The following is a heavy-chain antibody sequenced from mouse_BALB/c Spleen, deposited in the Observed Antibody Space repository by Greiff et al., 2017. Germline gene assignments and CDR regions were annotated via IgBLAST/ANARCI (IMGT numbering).Heavy chain of an antibody. J-gene: IGHJ4*01. Sequence: QVQLQQSAAELARPGASVKMSCKASGYTFTSYTMHWVKQRPGQGLEWIGYINPSSGYTEYNQKFKDKTTLTADKSSSTAYMQLSSLTSEDSAVYYCARRGSHYAMDYWGQGTSVTVSS. V-gene: IGHV1-4*02. CDR3: ARRGSHYAMDY. CDR2: INPSSGYT. CDR1: GYTFTSYT.